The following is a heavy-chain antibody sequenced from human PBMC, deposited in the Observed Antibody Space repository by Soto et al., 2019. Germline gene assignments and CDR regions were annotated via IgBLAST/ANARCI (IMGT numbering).Heavy chain of an antibody. D-gene: IGHD5-12*01. V-gene: IGHV3-30*18. J-gene: IGHJ4*02. CDR1: GFTFSSYG. CDR3: AKDGQRVYSGYDLKYGDRTEQWLGDWDFDY. Sequence: QVQLVESGGGVVQPGRSLRLSCAASGFTFSSYGMHWVRQAPGKGLEWVAVISYDGSNKYYADSVKGRFTISRDNSKNTLYLQMNSLRAEDTAVYYCAKDGQRVYSGYDLKYGDRTEQWLGDWDFDYCGQGTLVTVSS. CDR2: ISYDGSNK.